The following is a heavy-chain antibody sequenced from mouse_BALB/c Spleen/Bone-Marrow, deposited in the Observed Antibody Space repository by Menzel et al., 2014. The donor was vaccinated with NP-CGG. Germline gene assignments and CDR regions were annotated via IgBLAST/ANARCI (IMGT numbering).Heavy chain of an antibody. D-gene: IGHD1-1*01. J-gene: IGHJ2*01. CDR2: IHYSGNT. V-gene: IGHV3-1*02. CDR1: GYSITSGYC. CDR3: VRETKVVADFDY. Sequence: EVKLMESGPDLVKPSQSLSLPCTVTGYSITSGYCWHWIRQFPGNKLAWMGYIHYSGNTDYNPSLKSRISITRDTSKNQFFLQLNSVTTEDTATYYCVRETKVVADFDYWGQGTTLTVSS.